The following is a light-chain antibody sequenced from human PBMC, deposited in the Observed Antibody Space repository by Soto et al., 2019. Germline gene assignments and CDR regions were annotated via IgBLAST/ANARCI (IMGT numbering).Light chain of an antibody. CDR1: QTTNTW. V-gene: IGKV1-5*01. J-gene: IGKJ2*01. Sequence: GDRVTITCRASQTTNTWLAWYQQKPGTAPKLLIYDASSLEGGVPSRFSASGSGTEFTLTISSLQPDDLATYYCQQYISHPYTFGQGTKVEIK. CDR3: QQYISHPYT. CDR2: DAS.